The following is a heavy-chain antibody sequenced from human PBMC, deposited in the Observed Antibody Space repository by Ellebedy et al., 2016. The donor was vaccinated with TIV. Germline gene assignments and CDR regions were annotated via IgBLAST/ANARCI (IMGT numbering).Heavy chain of an antibody. CDR2: ISPSANTF. D-gene: IGHD3-10*02. J-gene: IGHJ5*02. CDR1: GFSFSTCA. Sequence: GESLKISCAASGFSFSTCAMAWVRQAPGKGLEWVSSISPSANTFYYADSVKGRFTISRDNSENSLYLQMNSLRAEDTAVYYCAGIADVRFDPWGQGTLVSVSS. CDR3: AGIADVRFDP. V-gene: IGHV3-23*01.